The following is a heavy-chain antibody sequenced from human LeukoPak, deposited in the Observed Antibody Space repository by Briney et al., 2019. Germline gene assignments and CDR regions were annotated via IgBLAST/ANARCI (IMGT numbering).Heavy chain of an antibody. D-gene: IGHD2-2*01. CDR1: GGTFSSYA. V-gene: IGHV1-69*05. CDR3: ARDRGYCSSTSCSGTFDP. CDR2: IIPIFGTA. Sequence: SVNVSCKASGGTFSSYAISWVRQAPGQGLEWMGGIIPIFGTANYAQKFQGRVTMTRDTSTSTVYMELSSLRSEDTAVYYCARDRGYCSSTSCSGTFDPWGQGTLVTVSS. J-gene: IGHJ5*02.